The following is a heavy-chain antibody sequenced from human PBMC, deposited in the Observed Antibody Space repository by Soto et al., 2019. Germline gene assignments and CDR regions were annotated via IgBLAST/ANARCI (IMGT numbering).Heavy chain of an antibody. CDR1: GYTFTTYW. D-gene: IGHD3-22*01. Sequence: GESLKISCKGSGYTFTTYWIGLVRQIPGKGLEWMGIIYPGDSDTTYSPSFQGQVTISADKSISTAYLQWNRPKASDSAMYYCGRLDSSYYFDYWGQGILVTVSS. CDR3: GRLDSSYYFDY. CDR2: IYPGDSDT. J-gene: IGHJ4*02. V-gene: IGHV5-51*01.